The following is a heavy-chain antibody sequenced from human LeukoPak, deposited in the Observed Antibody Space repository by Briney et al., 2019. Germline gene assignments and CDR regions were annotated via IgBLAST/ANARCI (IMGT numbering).Heavy chain of an antibody. J-gene: IGHJ4*02. CDR3: AKRGVVIRVILVGFHKEAYYFDS. CDR1: GITLSNYG. V-gene: IGHV3-23*01. CDR2: ISGSGGST. D-gene: IGHD3-22*01. Sequence: GSLRLSCAVSGITLSNYGMSWVRQAPGKGLEWVAGISGSGGSTNYADSVKGRFTISRDNAKNTLFLQMNSLRAEDTAVYFCAKRGVVIRVILVGFHKEAYYFDSWGQGALVTVSS.